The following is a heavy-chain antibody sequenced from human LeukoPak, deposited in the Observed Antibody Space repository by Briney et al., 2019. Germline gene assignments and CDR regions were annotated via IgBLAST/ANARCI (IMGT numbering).Heavy chain of an antibody. CDR3: ARSEDIVVVVAATDFDY. D-gene: IGHD2-15*01. CDR2: ISSSSYI. V-gene: IGHV3-21*01. J-gene: IGHJ4*02. Sequence: GGSLRLSCAASGFTFSSYSMNWVRQAPGKGLEWVSSISSSSYIYYADSVKGRFTISRDNAKNSLYLQMNSLRAEDTAGYYCARSEDIVVVVAATDFDYWCQGTLVTVSS. CDR1: GFTFSSYS.